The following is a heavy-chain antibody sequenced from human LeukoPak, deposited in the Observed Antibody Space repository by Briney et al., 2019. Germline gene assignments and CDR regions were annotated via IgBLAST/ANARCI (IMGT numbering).Heavy chain of an antibody. D-gene: IGHD3-9*01. CDR3: ARARVLRYFDWLQEDAFEDAFDI. V-gene: IGHV1-8*01. Sequence: ASVKVSCKASGYTFTSYDINWVRQATGQGLEWMGWMNPNSGNTGYAQKFQGRVTMTRNTSISTAYMELSRLRSEDTAVYYCARARVLRYFDWLQEDAFEDAFDIWGQGTMVTVSS. CDR2: MNPNSGNT. J-gene: IGHJ3*02. CDR1: GYTFTSYD.